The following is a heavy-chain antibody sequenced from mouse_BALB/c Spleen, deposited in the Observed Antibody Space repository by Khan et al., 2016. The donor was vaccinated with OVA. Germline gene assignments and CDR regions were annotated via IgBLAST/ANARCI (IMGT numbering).Heavy chain of an antibody. CDR1: GFSLTSYG. V-gene: IGHV2-9*02. CDR3: ARHYYGSAWFAY. Sequence: VQLQQSGPGLVAPSQSLSITCTVSGFSLTSYGVHWVRQPPGKGLEWLGVLWSGGSTTYNSALMSRLSLSKDNSKNQVVLKMNRLQNDDTAMYYCARHYYGSAWFAYWGQGTLVTGSA. J-gene: IGHJ3*01. D-gene: IGHD1-1*01. CDR2: LWSGGST.